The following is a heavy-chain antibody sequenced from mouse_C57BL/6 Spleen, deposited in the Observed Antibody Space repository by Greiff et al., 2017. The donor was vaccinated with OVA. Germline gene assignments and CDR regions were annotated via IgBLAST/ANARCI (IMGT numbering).Heavy chain of an antibody. CDR3: ARSYYYGSSNEGFAY. V-gene: IGHV7-3*01. CDR2: IRNKANGYTT. J-gene: IGHJ3*01. Sequence: EVKLVESGGGLVQPGGSLSLSCAASGFTFTDYYMSWVRQPPGKALEWLGFIRNKANGYTTEYSASVKGRFTISRDNSQSILYLQMNALRAEDSATYYCARSYYYGSSNEGFAYWGQGTLVTVSA. D-gene: IGHD1-1*01. CDR1: GFTFTDYY.